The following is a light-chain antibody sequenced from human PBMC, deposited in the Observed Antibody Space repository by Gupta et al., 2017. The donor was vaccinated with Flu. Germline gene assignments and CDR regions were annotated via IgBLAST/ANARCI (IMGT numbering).Light chain of an antibody. CDR1: QSVGNNF. J-gene: IGKJ4*01. V-gene: IGKV3-20*01. CDR3: QQYDAGRLT. CDR2: DAS. Sequence: TLSLSPGERATLSCRASQSVGNNFLGWYQQKPGQAPRLLIYDASNKAPGIPDRFSGSGSGTDFTLTVSRLEPEDFAVYYCQQYDAGRLTFGGGTKVGIK.